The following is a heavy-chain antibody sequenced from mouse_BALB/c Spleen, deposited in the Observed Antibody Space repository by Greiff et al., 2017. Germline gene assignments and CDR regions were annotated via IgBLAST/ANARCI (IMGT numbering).Heavy chain of an antibody. CDR2: ISSGGST. D-gene: IGHD2-4*01. CDR3: ARGEATMITTGFAY. V-gene: IGHV5-6-5*01. Sequence: EVQRVESGGGLVKPGGSLKLSCAASGFTFSSYAMSWVRQTPEKRLEWVASISSGGSTYYPDSVKGRFTISRDNARNILYLQMSSLRSEDTAMYYCARGEATMITTGFAYWGQGTLVTVSA. J-gene: IGHJ3*01. CDR1: GFTFSSYA.